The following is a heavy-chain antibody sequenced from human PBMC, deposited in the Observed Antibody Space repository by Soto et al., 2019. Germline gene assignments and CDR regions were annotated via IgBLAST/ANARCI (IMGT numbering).Heavy chain of an antibody. CDR1: GYTFTSXG. D-gene: IGHD3-10*01. Sequence: ASVKVSCKTSGYTFTSXGISWVRQAPGQRLEWMGWINAGNGNIKYSQKFQGRVTITGDTSASTAYMELSSLRSEDTAVYYCARGGPPIDYWGQGTLVTVSS. V-gene: IGHV1-3*01. CDR3: ARGGPPIDY. J-gene: IGHJ4*02. CDR2: INAGNGNI.